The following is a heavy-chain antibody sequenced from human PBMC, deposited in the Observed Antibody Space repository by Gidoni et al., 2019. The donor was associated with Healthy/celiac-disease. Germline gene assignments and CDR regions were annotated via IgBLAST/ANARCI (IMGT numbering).Heavy chain of an antibody. Sequence: EVQLVESGGGLVKPGGSLRLSCAASGFNLSSYSMNWVRQAPGKGLEWVSSISSSSSYIYYADSVKGRFTISRDNAKNSLYLQMNSLRAEDTAVYYCARGYSSSSPGDFDYWGQGTLVTVSS. D-gene: IGHD6-13*01. V-gene: IGHV3-21*01. CDR2: ISSSSSYI. CDR1: GFNLSSYS. J-gene: IGHJ4*02. CDR3: ARGYSSSSPGDFDY.